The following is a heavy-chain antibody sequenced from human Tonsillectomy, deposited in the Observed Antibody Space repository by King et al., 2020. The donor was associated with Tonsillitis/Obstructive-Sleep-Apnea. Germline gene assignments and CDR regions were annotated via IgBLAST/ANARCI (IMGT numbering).Heavy chain of an antibody. CDR1: GGSISSYY. J-gene: IGHJ2*01. Sequence: QLQESGPGLVKPSETLSLTCTVSGGSISSYYWSWIRQPPGKGLEWIGYIYYSGSTNYNPSLKSRVTISVDTSKNQFSLKLSSVTAADTAVYYCARVDAYDFWSGYYHDYWYFDLWGRGTLVTVSS. D-gene: IGHD3-3*01. V-gene: IGHV4-59*01. CDR3: ARVDAYDFWSGYYHDYWYFDL. CDR2: IYYSGST.